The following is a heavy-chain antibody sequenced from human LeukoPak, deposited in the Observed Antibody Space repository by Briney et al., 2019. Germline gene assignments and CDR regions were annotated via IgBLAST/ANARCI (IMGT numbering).Heavy chain of an antibody. Sequence: GGSLRLSCAASGFTFSSYSMNWVRQAPGKGLEWVSYISSSSSTIYYADSVKGRFTISRDNAKNSLYLQMNSLRAEDTAVYYCAVYCSSTSCYRRGDYWGQGTLVTVSS. CDR3: AVYCSSTSCYRRGDY. V-gene: IGHV3-48*01. J-gene: IGHJ4*02. CDR2: ISSSSSTI. D-gene: IGHD2-2*02. CDR1: GFTFSSYS.